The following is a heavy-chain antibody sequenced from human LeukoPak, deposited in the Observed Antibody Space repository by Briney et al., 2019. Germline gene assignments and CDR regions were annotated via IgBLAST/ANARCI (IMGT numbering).Heavy chain of an antibody. J-gene: IGHJ4*02. CDR2: ISGSGGST. V-gene: IGHV3-23*01. D-gene: IGHD1-26*01. CDR3: AKDPSWSYSYFDY. Sequence: AGGSLRLSCAASGFTFSSYGMGWVRQAPGKGLEWVSAISGSGGSTYYADSVKGRFTISRDNSKNTLYLQMNSLRAEDTAVYYCAKDPSWSYSYFDYWGQGTLVTVSS. CDR1: GFTFSSYG.